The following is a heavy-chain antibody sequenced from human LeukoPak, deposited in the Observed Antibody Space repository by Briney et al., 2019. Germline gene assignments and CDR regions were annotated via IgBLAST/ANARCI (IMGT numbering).Heavy chain of an antibody. Sequence: GGSLRLSCEASGFTFSSYAMSWVRQAPGKGLEWVSGISGSGGSTYYADSVKGRFTISRDNSKNTLYLQMNSLRVEDTAVYYCARGSGFYYDSSGYYYGYWGQGTLVTVSS. CDR2: ISGSGGST. CDR3: ARGSGFYYDSSGYYYGY. V-gene: IGHV3-23*01. J-gene: IGHJ4*02. CDR1: GFTFSSYA. D-gene: IGHD3-22*01.